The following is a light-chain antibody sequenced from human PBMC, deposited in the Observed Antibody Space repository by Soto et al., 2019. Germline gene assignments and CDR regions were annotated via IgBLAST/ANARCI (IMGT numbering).Light chain of an antibody. CDR1: QAMSTY. CDR3: QQLNGYQLA. CDR2: SAY. Sequence: DIQLTQSPSFLSAFVGDTVTITCRASQAMSTYLAWYQQKPGKVPKLLIRSAYTLQSGVPPRFSGGGSGTEFTLTISTLQPDDSGIYYCQQLNGYQLAFGGGTNVEIK. J-gene: IGKJ4*01. V-gene: IGKV1-9*01.